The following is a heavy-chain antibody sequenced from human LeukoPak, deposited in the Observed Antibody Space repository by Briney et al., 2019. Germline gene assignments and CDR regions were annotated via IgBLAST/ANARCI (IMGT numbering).Heavy chain of an antibody. D-gene: IGHD3-3*01. CDR3: ARLSDFWSGFDY. J-gene: IGHJ4*02. CDR1: SGSFSGYY. V-gene: IGHV4-34*01. Sequence: SETLSLTCAVYSGSFSGYYWSWIRQPPGKGLEWIGEINHSGSTNYNPSLKSRVTISVDTSKNQFSLKLSSVTAADTAVYYCARLSDFWSGFDYWGQGTLVTVSS. CDR2: INHSGST.